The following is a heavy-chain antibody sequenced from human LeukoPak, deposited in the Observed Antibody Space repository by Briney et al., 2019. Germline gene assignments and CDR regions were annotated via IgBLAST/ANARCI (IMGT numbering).Heavy chain of an antibody. CDR1: GFTFGDYA. V-gene: IGHV3-49*04. Sequence: PGGSLRLSCTASGFTFGDYAMSWVRQAPGKGREWVSFIRRKAHGGTTEYAASVKGRFSSSRDDSKSIAYLQMNSLKTEDTAVYFCTRVTYYYDNSGYFHFDSWGQGSLVTVSS. D-gene: IGHD3-22*01. CDR2: IRRKAHGGTT. J-gene: IGHJ4*02. CDR3: TRVTYYYDNSGYFHFDS.